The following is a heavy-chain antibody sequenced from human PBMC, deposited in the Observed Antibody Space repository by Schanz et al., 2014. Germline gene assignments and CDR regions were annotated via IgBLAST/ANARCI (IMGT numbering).Heavy chain of an antibody. D-gene: IGHD5-18*01. J-gene: IGHJ3*02. CDR3: ARGGYSYALSAFDI. V-gene: IGHV1-18*01. Sequence: QVQLVQSGAEVRKPGASVKVSCKASGYTFISYGISWVRQAPGQGLEWLGWISGSNGNTNYTQKFQGSVTMTTDTSTGTAYMELSSLRSDDTALYYCARGGYSYALSAFDIWGQGTMVTVSS. CDR2: ISGSNGNT. CDR1: GYTFISYG.